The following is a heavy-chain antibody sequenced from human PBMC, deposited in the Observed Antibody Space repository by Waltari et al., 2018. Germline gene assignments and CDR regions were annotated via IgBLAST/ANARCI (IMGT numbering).Heavy chain of an antibody. Sequence: EVQLLESGGDLEQPGGSLRISCVGSGFNFSNYAMNWVRQAPGKGLEWVSTMSGTGDYTYYSDSVKGRFTFSRDNSKNTVFLHMNNLRVEDTAIYFCAKDQAEWLVLDGYFDSWGQGTPVTVSS. V-gene: IGHV3-23*01. J-gene: IGHJ4*02. CDR1: GFNFSNYA. CDR3: AKDQAEWLVLDGYFDS. CDR2: MSGTGDYT. D-gene: IGHD6-19*01.